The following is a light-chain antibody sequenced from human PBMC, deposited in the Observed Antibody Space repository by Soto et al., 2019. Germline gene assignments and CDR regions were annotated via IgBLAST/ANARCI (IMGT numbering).Light chain of an antibody. CDR2: GNN. CDR3: QSYDSSLSGYV. Sequence: QSVLVQPPSVSGAPGQRVTISCTGSSSTIGAGYNVHWYQQPPGIAPKLLIYGNNNRPSGVPDRFSGSKSGTSASLAITGLQADDEADYYCQSYDSSLSGYVFGTGTKVTVL. CDR1: SSTIGAGYN. V-gene: IGLV1-40*01. J-gene: IGLJ1*01.